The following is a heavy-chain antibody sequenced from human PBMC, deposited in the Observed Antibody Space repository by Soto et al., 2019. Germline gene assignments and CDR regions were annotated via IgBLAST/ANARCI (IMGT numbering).Heavy chain of an antibody. CDR3: ARTDRDFYGLDV. J-gene: IGHJ6*02. D-gene: IGHD1-1*01. V-gene: IGHV3-23*01. CDR1: GFTFSSYA. Sequence: GGSLRLSCAASGFTFSSYAMSWVRQAPGKGLEWVSAISGSGGSTYYADSVKGRFTISRDNSKNSFFLQMNSLRVGDTAVYYCARTDRDFYGLDVCGQGATVAVFS. CDR2: ISGSGGST.